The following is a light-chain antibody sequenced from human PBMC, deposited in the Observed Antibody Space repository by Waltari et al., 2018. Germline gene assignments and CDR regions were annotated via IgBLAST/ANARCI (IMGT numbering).Light chain of an antibody. J-gene: IGLJ2*01. CDR1: DSNIGPNY. CDR2: RND. Sequence: QSVLTQPPSASGTPGQTVTISCSGSDSNIGPNYVYWFQQLPETAPKLLIYRNDQRPSGVPDRFSGSKSVTSASLAISGLRSEDEASYYCASWDDNLSGSLFGGGTKLTVL. CDR3: ASWDDNLSGSL. V-gene: IGLV1-47*01.